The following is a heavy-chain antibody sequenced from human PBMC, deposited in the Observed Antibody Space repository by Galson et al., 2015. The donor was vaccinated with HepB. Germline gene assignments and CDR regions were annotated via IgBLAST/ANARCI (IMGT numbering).Heavy chain of an antibody. Sequence: SLRLSCAASGFTFSSYGMHWVRQAPGKGLEWVAVIWYDGSNKYYADSVKGRFTISRDNSKNTLYLQMNSLRAEDTAVYYCAREGGEGIAVAGADYWGQGTLVTVSS. V-gene: IGHV3-33*08. CDR2: IWYDGSNK. CDR3: AREGGEGIAVAGADY. D-gene: IGHD6-19*01. CDR1: GFTFSSYG. J-gene: IGHJ4*02.